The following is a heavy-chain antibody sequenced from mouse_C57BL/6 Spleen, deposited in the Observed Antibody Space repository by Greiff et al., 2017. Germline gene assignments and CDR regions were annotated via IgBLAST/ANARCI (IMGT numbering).Heavy chain of an antibody. CDR3: ARSTPHSYCFDY. D-gene: IGHD2-1*01. CDR1: GYTFTSYW. CDR2: IYPGSGST. Sequence: QVQLQQPGAELVKPGASVKMSCKASGYTFTSYWITWVKQRTGQGLEWIGDIYPGSGSTNYNEKFKSKATLTVDTSSSTAYMQLSSLTSEDSAVYYCARSTPHSYCFDYWGQGTTLTVSS. J-gene: IGHJ2*01. V-gene: IGHV1-55*01.